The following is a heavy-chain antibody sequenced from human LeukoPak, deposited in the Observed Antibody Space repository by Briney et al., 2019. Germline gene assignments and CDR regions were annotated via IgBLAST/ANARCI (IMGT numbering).Heavy chain of an antibody. Sequence: AASVKISCKVSGYTFTDYYMHWVQQAPGKGLEWMGLVDPEDGETIYAEKFQGRVTITADTSTDTAYMELSSLRSDDTALYYCARVKSYGRDYWGQRTLVTVYS. CDR2: VDPEDGET. D-gene: IGHD5-18*01. CDR1: GYTFTDYY. CDR3: ARVKSYGRDY. J-gene: IGHJ4*02. V-gene: IGHV1-69-2*01.